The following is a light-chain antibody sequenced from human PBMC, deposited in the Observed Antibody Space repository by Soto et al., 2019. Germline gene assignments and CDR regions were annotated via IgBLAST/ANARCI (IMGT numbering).Light chain of an antibody. CDR2: GAS. CDR3: QQYNDWRT. V-gene: IGKV3-15*01. Sequence: EIVMTQSPATLSVSPGERATLSCRASQSVGSNLAWYQQKPDQAPRPLIYGASTRAPGVPARFSGSGSGTEFTLTISSLQSEDLAVYYCQQYNDWRTFGQGTKVEIK. J-gene: IGKJ1*01. CDR1: QSVGSN.